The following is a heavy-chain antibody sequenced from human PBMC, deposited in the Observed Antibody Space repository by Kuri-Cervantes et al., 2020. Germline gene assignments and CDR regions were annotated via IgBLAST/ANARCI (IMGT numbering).Heavy chain of an antibody. D-gene: IGHD3-9*01. CDR3: TRDRNPWYYDILTGYSH. CDR1: GFTFSSYS. CDR2: ISSSSSYI. Sequence: GEYLKIYCAASGFTFSSYSMNWVRQAPGKGLEWVSSISSSSSYIYYADAVKGRFIISRDNAENSLYLQMSSLTAEDTAVYYCTRDRNPWYYDILTGYSHWGQGTLVTVSS. V-gene: IGHV3-21*01. J-gene: IGHJ4*02.